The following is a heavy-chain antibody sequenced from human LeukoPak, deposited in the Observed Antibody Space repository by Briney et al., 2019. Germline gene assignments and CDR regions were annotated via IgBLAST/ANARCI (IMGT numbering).Heavy chain of an antibody. Sequence: SETLSLTCAVYGGSCSGYYWSWIRQPPGKGLEWIGEINHSGSTNYNPSLKSRVTISVDTSKNQFSLRLSSVTAADTAVYYCAREFWNSRSGSLQAFDTWGQGTMVTVSS. CDR2: INHSGST. J-gene: IGHJ3*02. CDR3: AREFWNSRSGSLQAFDT. CDR1: GGSCSGYY. D-gene: IGHD3-10*01. V-gene: IGHV4-34*01.